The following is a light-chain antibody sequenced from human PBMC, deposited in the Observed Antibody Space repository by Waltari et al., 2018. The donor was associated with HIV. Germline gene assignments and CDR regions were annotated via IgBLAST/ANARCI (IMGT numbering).Light chain of an antibody. CDR1: DSNIGADND. Sequence: QSVLTQPPSVSGAPGQRVTVSCTGRDSNIGADNDVPWYQQPLGTAPKLLIFATDTRPSGVPDRFSGSKSGTSASLAITGLQAEDEADYYCQSYDNSLSGWVFGGGTKLTV. CDR2: ATD. V-gene: IGLV1-40*01. CDR3: QSYDNSLSGWV. J-gene: IGLJ3*02.